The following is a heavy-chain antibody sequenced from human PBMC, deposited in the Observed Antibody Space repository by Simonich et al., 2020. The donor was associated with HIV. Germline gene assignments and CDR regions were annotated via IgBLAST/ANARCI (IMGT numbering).Heavy chain of an antibody. V-gene: IGHV3-7*01. CDR2: IQQDGTEK. Sequence: EVQLVESGGGLVQPGGSLRLSCPASGFTFSSFWMTWVRQDPGKVLQWVANIQQDGTEKYYGDSVKGRFTIARDNAKKSLYLQMNSLRAEDTAVYYCARGELGDFDYCGQGTLVTVSS. CDR3: ARGELGDFDY. D-gene: IGHD3-16*01. CDR1: GFTFSSFW. J-gene: IGHJ4*02.